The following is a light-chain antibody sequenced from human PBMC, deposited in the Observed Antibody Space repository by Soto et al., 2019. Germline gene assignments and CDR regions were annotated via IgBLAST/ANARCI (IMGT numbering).Light chain of an antibody. J-gene: IGLJ3*02. CDR1: SSDVGGSNF. CDR3: CSYAGSYTWV. Sequence: QSALTQPRSVSGSPGQSVTISCTGTSSDVGGSNFVSWFQHHPGKAPKLIIYDVNKRPLGVPDRLSGSKSGNTASLTISGLQAEDEADYYCCSYAGSYTWVFGGGTKLTVL. V-gene: IGLV2-11*01. CDR2: DVN.